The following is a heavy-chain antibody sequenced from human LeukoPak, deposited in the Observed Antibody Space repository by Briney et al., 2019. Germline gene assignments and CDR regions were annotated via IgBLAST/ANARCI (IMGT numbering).Heavy chain of an antibody. D-gene: IGHD1-26*01. J-gene: IGHJ4*02. CDR3: VKSPSGGRELVWHPYYFHY. V-gene: IGHV3-30*02. CDR1: GFTFSSYG. Sequence: GGSLRLSCAASGFTFSSYGIHWVRQAPGKGLEWVAFIRYDGTNKYYADSVKGRFTISRDNSKNTLYLQMNSLRADDTAVYYCVKSPSGGRELVWHPYYFHYWGQGTLVTVYS. CDR2: IRYDGTNK.